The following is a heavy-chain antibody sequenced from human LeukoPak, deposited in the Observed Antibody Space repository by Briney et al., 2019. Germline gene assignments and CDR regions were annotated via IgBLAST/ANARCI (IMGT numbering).Heavy chain of an antibody. CDR1: GYTLTELS. J-gene: IGHJ4*02. D-gene: IGHD6-6*01. CDR3: ARDSRSSSSAYYFDY. Sequence: VSVKVSCKVSGYTLTELSMHWVRQAPGKGLEWMGGFDPEDGETIYAQKFQGRVTMTEDTSTDTAYMELSSLRSEDTAVYYCARDSRSSSSAYYFDYWGQGTLVTVSS. V-gene: IGHV1-24*01. CDR2: FDPEDGET.